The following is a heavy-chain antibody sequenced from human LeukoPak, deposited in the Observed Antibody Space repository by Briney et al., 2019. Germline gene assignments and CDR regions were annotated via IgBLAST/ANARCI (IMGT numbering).Heavy chain of an antibody. Sequence: ASVKVSCKASGYTFTSYGFSWVRQAPGQGLEWMGWISAYNGNTNYAQKLQGRVTMTTDTSTSTAYVELRSLRSDDTAVYYCAREAYSSGWYDYWGQGTLVTVSS. CDR3: AREAYSSGWYDY. CDR2: ISAYNGNT. V-gene: IGHV1-18*01. D-gene: IGHD6-19*01. J-gene: IGHJ4*02. CDR1: GYTFTSYG.